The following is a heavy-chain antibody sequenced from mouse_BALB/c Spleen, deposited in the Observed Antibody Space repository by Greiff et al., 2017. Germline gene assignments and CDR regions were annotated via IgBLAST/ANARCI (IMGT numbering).Heavy chain of an antibody. CDR1: GYTFTDYN. V-gene: IGHV1S29*02. D-gene: IGHD1-1*01. CDR2: IYPYNGGT. CDR3: ARSSYYYGSSYWYFDV. J-gene: IGHJ1*01. Sequence: EVKLQESGPELVKPGASVKISCKASGYTFTDYNMHWVKQSHGKSLEWIGYIYPYNGGTGYNQKFKSKATLTVDNSSSTAYMELRSLTSEDSAVYYCARSSYYYGSSYWYFDVWGAGTTVTVSS.